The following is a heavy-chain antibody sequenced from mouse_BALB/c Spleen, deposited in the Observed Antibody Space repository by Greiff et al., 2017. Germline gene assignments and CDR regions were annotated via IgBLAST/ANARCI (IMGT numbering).Heavy chain of an antibody. D-gene: IGHD4-1*01. V-gene: IGHV2-2*02. CDR3: ASSKLGREDFDY. J-gene: IGHJ2*01. Sequence: QVHVKQSGPGLVQPSQSLSITCTVSGFSLTSYGVHWVRQSPGKGLEWLGVLWSGGSTDYTAAFISRLSISKDNSKSQVFFKMNSLQANDTAIYYCASSKLGREDFDYWGQGTTLTVSS. CDR2: LWSGGST. CDR1: GFSLTSYG.